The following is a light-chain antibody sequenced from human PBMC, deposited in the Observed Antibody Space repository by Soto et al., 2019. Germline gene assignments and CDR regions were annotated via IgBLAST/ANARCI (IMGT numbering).Light chain of an antibody. J-gene: IGKJ4*01. CDR1: RSILGSSGYNY. CDR2: LGS. V-gene: IGKV2-28*01. Sequence: EIVLTQSPLSLPVTPGEPASISCRSGRSILGSSGYNYLNWYLQKPGQSPQLLIYLGSSRASGVPDRFSGSGSGTDFTLIISRVEAGDVGVYFCAQGLAVPFTFGGGTKVDIK. CDR3: AQGLAVPFT.